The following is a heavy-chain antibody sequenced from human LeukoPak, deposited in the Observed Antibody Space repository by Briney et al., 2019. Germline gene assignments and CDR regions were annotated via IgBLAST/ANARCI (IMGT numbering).Heavy chain of an antibody. D-gene: IGHD4-17*01. CDR1: GLAFSTYA. V-gene: IGHV3-48*03. J-gene: IGHJ5*02. CDR2: ISVSGGVV. Sequence: TGGSLRLSCAASGLAFSTYAFTWVRQAPGKGLEWISYISVSGGVVYFADSVRVRFAIARENAENSLNLHMNSLRPEDTAIYYCVGVVADHGFSHWFDPWGQGTLVTVSS. CDR3: VGVVADHGFSHWFDP.